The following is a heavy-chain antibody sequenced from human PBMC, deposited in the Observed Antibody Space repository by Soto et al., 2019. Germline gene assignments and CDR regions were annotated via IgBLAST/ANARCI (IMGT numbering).Heavy chain of an antibody. Sequence: SETLSLTCTVSGGSISSGGYYWSWIRQHPGKGLEWIGYIYYSGSTYYNPSLKSRVTISVDTSKNQFSLKLSSVTAADTAVYYCARVGELRLYVDYWGQGTLVTV. CDR3: ARVGELRLYVDY. D-gene: IGHD1-26*01. V-gene: IGHV4-31*03. CDR2: IYYSGST. J-gene: IGHJ4*02. CDR1: GGSISSGGYY.